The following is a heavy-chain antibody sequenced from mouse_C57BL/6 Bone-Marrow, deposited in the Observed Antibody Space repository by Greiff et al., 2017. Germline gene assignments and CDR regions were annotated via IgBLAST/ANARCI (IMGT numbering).Heavy chain of an antibody. Sequence: QVQLQQPGAELVKPGASVKLSCKASGYTFTSYWMHWVKQRPGQGLEWIGMIHPNSGSTNYNEKFKGKATLTVDKSSSTAYLQLSSLTSEDSAVYYCAREGYYYGSYYVDYWGKGTTLTVSS. D-gene: IGHD1-1*01. CDR1: GYTFTSYW. CDR3: AREGYYYGSYYVDY. J-gene: IGHJ2*01. CDR2: IHPNSGST. V-gene: IGHV1-64*01.